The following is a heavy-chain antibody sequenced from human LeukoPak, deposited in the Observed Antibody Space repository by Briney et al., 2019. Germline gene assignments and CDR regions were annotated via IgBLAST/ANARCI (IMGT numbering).Heavy chain of an antibody. Sequence: SGTLSLTCAVSGDSISSDIWWNWVRQHPGKGLEWIGYIYYSGSTYYNPPLKSRVTVSVDTSKNQFSLKLSSVTAADTAVYYCARVGYGHFDYWGQGTLVTVSS. CDR1: GDSISSDIW. V-gene: IGHV4-31*11. J-gene: IGHJ4*02. CDR2: IYYSGST. CDR3: ARVGYGHFDY. D-gene: IGHD5-18*01.